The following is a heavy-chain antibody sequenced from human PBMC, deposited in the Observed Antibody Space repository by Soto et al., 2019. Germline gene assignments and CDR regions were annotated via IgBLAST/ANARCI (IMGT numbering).Heavy chain of an antibody. J-gene: IGHJ3*01. D-gene: IGHD3-10*01. CDR1: GGSISSNYYY. CDR2: IYYSGST. CDR3: ARRYGSAFDF. V-gene: IGHV4-39*07. Sequence: SETLSLTCTVSGGSISSNYYYWGWIRQPPGKGLEWIGSIYYSGSTYYNPSLKSRVTISVDTSKNQFSLKLSSVTAADTAVYYCARRYGSAFDFWGQGTMVTVS.